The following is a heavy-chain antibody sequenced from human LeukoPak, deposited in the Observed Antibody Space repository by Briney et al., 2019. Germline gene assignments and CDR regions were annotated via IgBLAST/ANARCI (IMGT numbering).Heavy chain of an antibody. V-gene: IGHV3-48*02. CDR2: ISSRSSTI. CDR3: ARGCSGGSCFGDFDY. CDR1: GFTFSSYG. J-gene: IGHJ4*02. Sequence: AGGSLRLSCVASGFTFSSYGMNWVRQAPGKGLEWISYISSRSSTIYYADSVKGRFTISRDNAKNSLYLQMNSLRDEGTAVYYCARGCSGGSCFGDFDYWGQGTLGTVSS. D-gene: IGHD2-15*01.